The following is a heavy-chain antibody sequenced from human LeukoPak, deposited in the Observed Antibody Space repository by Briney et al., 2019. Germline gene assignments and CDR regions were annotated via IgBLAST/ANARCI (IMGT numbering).Heavy chain of an antibody. D-gene: IGHD5-12*01. CDR3: TRVIVATKDY. CDR1: GFTFGDYA. J-gene: IGHJ4*02. CDR2: IRSKNYGGTT. V-gene: IGHV3-49*04. Sequence: GRSLRLSCTGSGFTFGDYAMNWVRQAQEKGLEWVGIIRSKNYGGTTEYAASVKGRFTISRDDSRSIAYLQMNSLKTEDTAVYYCTRVIVATKDYWGQGTLVTVST.